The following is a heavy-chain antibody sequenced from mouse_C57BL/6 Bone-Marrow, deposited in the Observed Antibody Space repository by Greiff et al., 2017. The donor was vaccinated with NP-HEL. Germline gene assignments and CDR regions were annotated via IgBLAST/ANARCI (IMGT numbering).Heavy chain of an antibody. V-gene: IGHV3-6*01. Sequence: EVQLVESGPGLVKPSQSLSLTCSVTGYSITSGYYWNWIRQFPGNKLEWMGYISYDGSNNYNPSLKNRISITRDTSKNQFFLKLNSVTTEDTATYYCASLYDGFYYFDYWGQGTTLTVSS. CDR2: ISYDGSN. CDR3: ASLYDGFYYFDY. D-gene: IGHD2-3*01. CDR1: GYSITSGYY. J-gene: IGHJ2*01.